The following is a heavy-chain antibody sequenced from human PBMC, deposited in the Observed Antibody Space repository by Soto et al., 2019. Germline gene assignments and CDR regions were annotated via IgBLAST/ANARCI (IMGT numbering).Heavy chain of an antibody. CDR1: GFTFSIYS. D-gene: IGHD3-22*01. J-gene: IGHJ3*02. CDR3: ARDCRYDSSGYHSDPFDI. Sequence: GGSLRLSCAASGFTFSIYSMNWVRQAPGKGLEWVSSISSSSSYIYYADSVKGRFTISRDNAKNSLYLQMNSLRAEDTAVYYCARDCRYDSSGYHSDPFDIWGQGTMVTVSS. V-gene: IGHV3-21*01. CDR2: ISSSSSYI.